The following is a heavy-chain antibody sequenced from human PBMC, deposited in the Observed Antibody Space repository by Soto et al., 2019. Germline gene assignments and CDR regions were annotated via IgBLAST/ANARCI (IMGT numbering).Heavy chain of an antibody. CDR2: IIPIFGTA. Sequence: SVKVSCKDSGGTFSSYAISWVRQAPGQGLEWMGGIIPIFGTANYAQKFQGRVTITADESTSTAYMELSSLRSEDTAVYYCARGGITIFGVVICTARLGGRMDVCGQLTTVTVSS. CDR3: ARGGITIFGVVICTARLGGRMDV. J-gene: IGHJ6*02. D-gene: IGHD3-3*01. V-gene: IGHV1-69*13. CDR1: GGTFSSYA.